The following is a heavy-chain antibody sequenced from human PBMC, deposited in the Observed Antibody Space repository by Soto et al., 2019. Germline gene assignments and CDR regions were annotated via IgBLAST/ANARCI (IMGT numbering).Heavy chain of an antibody. Sequence: TFSNYSMNWVRQAPGKGLEWIGSIYYSGSTYYNPSLKSRVTISVDTSKNQFSLKLSSVTAADTAVYYCVRVAAAGGGNWFDPWGQGTLVTVSS. D-gene: IGHD6-13*01. CDR2: IYYSGST. J-gene: IGHJ5*02. CDR1: TFSNYS. CDR3: VRVAAAGGGNWFDP. V-gene: IGHV4-39*01.